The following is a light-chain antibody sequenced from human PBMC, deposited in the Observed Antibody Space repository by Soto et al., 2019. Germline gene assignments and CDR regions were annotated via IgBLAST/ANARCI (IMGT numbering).Light chain of an antibody. Sequence: IQLAQSRSLLTACVGDRVRVYFRASQGISSYLAWYQPKPGKAPKLLIYAASTLQSGVPSRFSGSGSGTDFTLTISSLQPEDFATYYCQQANSFPITFGQGTRLEIK. CDR2: AAS. V-gene: IGKV1-9*01. CDR1: QGISSY. CDR3: QQANSFPIT. J-gene: IGKJ5*01.